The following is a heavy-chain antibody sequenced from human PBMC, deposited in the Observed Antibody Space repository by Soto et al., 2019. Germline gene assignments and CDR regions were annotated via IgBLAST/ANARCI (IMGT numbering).Heavy chain of an antibody. D-gene: IGHD1-1*01. CDR3: ARAPTGHLIEY. Sequence: QVQLVQSGAEVKKPGASVKVSCKTSGYTFTSYGVAWVRQAPGQGLEWMGWISGYNGNTNYAQKLQGRVTMTTDTSTTTAYLELRSLRSDDTAVYSCARAPTGHLIEYWRQGTLVTVSS. CDR1: GYTFTSYG. J-gene: IGHJ4*02. CDR2: ISGYNGNT. V-gene: IGHV1-18*01.